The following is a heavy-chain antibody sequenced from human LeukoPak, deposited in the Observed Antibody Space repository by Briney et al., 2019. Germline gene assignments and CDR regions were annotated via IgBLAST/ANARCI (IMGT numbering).Heavy chain of an antibody. Sequence: GASVKVSCKASGYTFTGYYMHWVRQAPGQGLEWMGWINPNSGGTNYAQKFQGRVTMTRDTSITTAYMELSRLRSGDTAVYCCAVQWLVVGDYWGQGALVTVSS. CDR2: INPNSGGT. CDR1: GYTFTGYY. D-gene: IGHD6-19*01. J-gene: IGHJ4*02. CDR3: AVQWLVVGDY. V-gene: IGHV1-2*02.